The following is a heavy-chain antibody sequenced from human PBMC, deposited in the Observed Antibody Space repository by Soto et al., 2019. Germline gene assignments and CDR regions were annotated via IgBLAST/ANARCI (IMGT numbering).Heavy chain of an antibody. CDR2: ITHNGGT. V-gene: IGHV4-34*01. J-gene: IGHJ4*02. CDR1: GGSFSGYS. CDR3: ARGPYSRSHSDY. D-gene: IGHD1-26*01. Sequence: QVQLQQWGAGLLKPSETLSLTCAVSGGSFSGYSWSWIRQPPGKGLEWIGEITHNGGTNYNPSLKSRVAISVDTSKKQLSLNLSSVTAADTAVYYCARGPYSRSHSDYWGQGTLVTVSS.